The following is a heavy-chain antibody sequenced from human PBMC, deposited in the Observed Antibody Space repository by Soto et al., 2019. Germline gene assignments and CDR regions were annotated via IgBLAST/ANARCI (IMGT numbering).Heavy chain of an antibody. CDR2: INTYNGNT. Sequence: GASVKVSCKASGYTFTNYGISWVRQAPGQGLEWMGWINTYNGNTNHAQKLQGRVTMTTDTSTSTAYMELRSLRSDDTAVYYCARGPLRWLGVCCNWFDPWGQGTLVTVSS. CDR3: ARGPLRWLGVCCNWFDP. V-gene: IGHV1-18*01. D-gene: IGHD6-19*01. CDR1: GYTFTNYG. J-gene: IGHJ5*02.